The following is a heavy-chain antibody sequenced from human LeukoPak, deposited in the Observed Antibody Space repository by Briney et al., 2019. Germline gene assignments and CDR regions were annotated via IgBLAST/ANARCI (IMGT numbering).Heavy chain of an antibody. J-gene: IGHJ6*04. D-gene: IGHD2-8*01. V-gene: IGHV1-2*04. Sequence: ASVNVSCTSSGYTFTGYYMHWVRQAPGQGLEWMGWINPNSGGTNYAQKFQGWVTMTRDTSISTAYMELSRLRSDDTAVYYCARDNGSGMDVWGKGTTVTVSS. CDR1: GYTFTGYY. CDR3: ARDNGSGMDV. CDR2: INPNSGGT.